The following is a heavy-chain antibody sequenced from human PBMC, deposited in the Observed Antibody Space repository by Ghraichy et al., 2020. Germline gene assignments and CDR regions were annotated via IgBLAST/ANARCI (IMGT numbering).Heavy chain of an antibody. V-gene: IGHV3-23*01. CDR1: GFTFSSYA. CDR3: AKSLGYSYAEYYFDY. J-gene: IGHJ4*02. D-gene: IGHD5-18*01. CDR2: ISGSGGST. Sequence: GGSLRLSCAASGFTFSSYAMSWVRQAPGKGLEWVSAISGSGGSTYYADSVKGRFTISRDNSKNTLYLQMNSLRAEDTAVYYCAKSLGYSYAEYYFDYWGQGTLVTVSS.